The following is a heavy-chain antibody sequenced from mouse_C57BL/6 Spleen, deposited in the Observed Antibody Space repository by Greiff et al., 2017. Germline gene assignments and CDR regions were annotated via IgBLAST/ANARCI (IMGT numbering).Heavy chain of an antibody. J-gene: IGHJ3*01. CDR3: ARGNSSGYVVFAY. V-gene: IGHV1-50*01. CDR1: GYTFTSYW. D-gene: IGHD3-2*02. Sequence: QVQLQQPGAELVKPGASVKLSCKASGYTFTSYWMQWVKQRPGQGLEWIGEIDPSDSYTNYNQKFKGKATLTVDTSSSTAYMQLSSLTSEDSAVYYCARGNSSGYVVFAYWGQGTLVTVSA. CDR2: IDPSDSYT.